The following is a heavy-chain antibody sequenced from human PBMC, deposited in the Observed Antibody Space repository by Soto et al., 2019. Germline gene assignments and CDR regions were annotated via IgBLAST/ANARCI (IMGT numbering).Heavy chain of an antibody. V-gene: IGHV4-34*01. J-gene: IGHJ6*02. D-gene: IGHD3-10*02. CDR2: VNHGGTS. CDR3: ASSFFLLSGDLFHGLVV. CDR1: GGSFSGNY. Sequence: PSETLSLTCAVHGGSFSGNYWDWIRQPPGKGLEWIGEVNHGGTSNYNPSLKSRAIISVDTSKNQFSMKLTSVTAEDTALYFCASSFFLLSGDLFHGLVVWGQGTMVTGSS.